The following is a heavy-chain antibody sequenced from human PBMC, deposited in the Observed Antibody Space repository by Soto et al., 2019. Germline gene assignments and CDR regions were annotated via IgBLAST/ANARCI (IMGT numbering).Heavy chain of an antibody. V-gene: IGHV3-21*01. CDR1: GFTFSSYS. Sequence: GGSLRLSCAASGFTFSSYSMNWVRQAPGKGLEWVSSISSSSSYIYYADSVKGRFTISRDNAKNSLYLQMNSLRAEDTAVYYCATMLAAAGTYWFDPWGQGTLVTVSS. J-gene: IGHJ5*02. D-gene: IGHD6-13*01. CDR3: ATMLAAAGTYWFDP. CDR2: ISSSSSYI.